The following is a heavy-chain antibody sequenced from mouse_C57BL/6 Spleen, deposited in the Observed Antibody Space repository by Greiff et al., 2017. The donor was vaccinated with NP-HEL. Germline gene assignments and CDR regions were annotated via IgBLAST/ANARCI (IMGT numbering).Heavy chain of an antibody. CDR1: GYTFPSYW. V-gene: IGHV1-55*01. CDR2: IYPGSGST. CDR3: ASIYDGYYGGFFDY. Sequence: QVQLQQPGAELVKPGASVKMSCKASGYTFPSYWITWVKQRPGQGLEWIGDIYPGSGSTNYNEKFKSKATLTVDTSSSTAYMQLSSLTSEDSAVYYCASIYDGYYGGFFDYWGQGTTLTVSS. D-gene: IGHD2-3*01. J-gene: IGHJ2*01.